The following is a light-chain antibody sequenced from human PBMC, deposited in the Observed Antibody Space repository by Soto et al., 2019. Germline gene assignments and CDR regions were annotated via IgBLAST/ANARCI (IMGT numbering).Light chain of an antibody. CDR1: QAISSH. CDR3: LPHNIYPLT. Sequence: DIELTQSPSFLSASVGGRVTITCRASQAISSHLAWYQQKPGKAPNLLIYGASTLQSGVPSRFSGSGSGTQFTLTISSLQPEDFSTNYILPHNIYPLTYGPGTKVDIK. V-gene: IGKV1-9*01. J-gene: IGKJ3*01. CDR2: GAS.